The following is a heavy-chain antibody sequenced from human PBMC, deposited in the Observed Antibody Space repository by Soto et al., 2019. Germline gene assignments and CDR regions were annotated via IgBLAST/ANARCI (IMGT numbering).Heavy chain of an antibody. Sequence: EVQLVESGGGLVKPGGSLRLSCAASGFTFSSYSMNWVRQAPGKGLEWVSSISSSSSYIYYADSVKGRFTISRDNAKNSLYLQMNSLRAEDTAVYYCASTPLEDIVVVPAGANWFDPWGQGTLVTVSS. CDR2: ISSSSSYI. CDR1: GFTFSSYS. D-gene: IGHD2-2*01. V-gene: IGHV3-21*01. J-gene: IGHJ5*02. CDR3: ASTPLEDIVVVPAGANWFDP.